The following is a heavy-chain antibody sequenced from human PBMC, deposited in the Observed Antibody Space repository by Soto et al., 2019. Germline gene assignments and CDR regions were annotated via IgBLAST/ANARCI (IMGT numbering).Heavy chain of an antibody. V-gene: IGHV4-59*01. CDR2: IYYSGST. D-gene: IGHD3-22*01. J-gene: IGHJ5*02. CDR3: ARGLYYYDSSGYLS. CDR1: GGSISSYY. Sequence: PSETLSLTCTVSGGSISSYYWSWIRQPPGKGLEWIGYIYYSGSTNYNPSLKSRVTISVDTSKNQFSLKLSSVTAADTAVYYCARGLYYYDSSGYLSWGQGTLVTVSS.